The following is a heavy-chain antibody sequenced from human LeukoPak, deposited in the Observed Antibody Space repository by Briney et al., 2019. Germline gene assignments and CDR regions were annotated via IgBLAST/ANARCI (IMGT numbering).Heavy chain of an antibody. CDR3: ARRRLLWFGEYTWFDP. D-gene: IGHD3-10*01. CDR2: INHSGST. V-gene: IGHV4-34*01. J-gene: IGHJ5*02. CDR1: GGSFSGYY. Sequence: SETLSLTCAVYGGSFSGYYWSWIRQPPGKGLEWIGEINHSGSTNYNPSLKSRVTISVDTSKNQFSLKLSSVTAADTAVYYCARRRLLWFGEYTWFDPWGQGTLVTVSS.